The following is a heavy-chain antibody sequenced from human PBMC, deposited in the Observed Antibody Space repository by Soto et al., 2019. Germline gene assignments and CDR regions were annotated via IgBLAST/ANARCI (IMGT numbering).Heavy chain of an antibody. CDR1: GGTFGNYL. Sequence: QVQLVQSGAEVKKPGSSVKVSCKASGGTFGNYLISWVRQAPGHGLEWMGGIVPVFGPANYAQQFQGRVTVTADASTDTVYMELSSLRSDDTAVYFCATMGGYSSSYFEYWGQGTLDTVSS. J-gene: IGHJ4*02. V-gene: IGHV1-69*01. CDR3: ATMGGYSSSYFEY. CDR2: IVPVFGPA. D-gene: IGHD6-19*01.